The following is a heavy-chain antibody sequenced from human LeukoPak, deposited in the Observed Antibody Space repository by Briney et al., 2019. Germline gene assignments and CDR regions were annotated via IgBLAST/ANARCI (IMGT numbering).Heavy chain of an antibody. CDR1: GYTFTGYY. V-gene: IGHV1-46*01. CDR2: INPSGGST. J-gene: IGHJ5*02. D-gene: IGHD2-15*01. Sequence: GASVKVSCKASGYTFTGYYMHWVRQAPGQGLEWMGIINPSGGSTSYAQKFQGRVTMTRDMSTSTVYMELSSLRSEDTAVYYCARERYCSGGSCYSERGRSFDPWGQGTLVTVSS. CDR3: ARERYCSGGSCYSERGRSFDP.